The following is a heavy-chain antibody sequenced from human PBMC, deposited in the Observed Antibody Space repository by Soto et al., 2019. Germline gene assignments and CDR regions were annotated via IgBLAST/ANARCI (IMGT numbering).Heavy chain of an antibody. CDR2: IKQDGSEK. CDR3: ARDGPTYYYDSSGYRKGYYSDY. J-gene: IGHJ4*02. D-gene: IGHD3-22*01. CDR1: GFTFSSYW. V-gene: IGHV3-7*05. Sequence: PGGSLRLSCGASGFTFSSYWMSWVRQAPGKGLEWVANIKQDGSEKYYVDSVKGRFTISRDNAKNSLYLQMNSLRAEDTAVYYCARDGPTYYYDSSGYRKGYYSDYWGQGTLVTVSS.